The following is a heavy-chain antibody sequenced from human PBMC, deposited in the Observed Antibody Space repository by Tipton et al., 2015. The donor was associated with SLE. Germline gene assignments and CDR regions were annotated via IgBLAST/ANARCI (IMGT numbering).Heavy chain of an antibody. V-gene: IGHV4-39*07. CDR1: GGSISSSSYY. CDR2: IYYSGST. Sequence: TLSLTCTVSGGSISSSSYYWGWIRQPPGKGLEWIGSIYYSGSTYYNPSLKSRVTISVDTSENQFSLKLSSVTAADTAVYYCARDQVPLGEQWLVTGAFDFWCQATMVPGCS. D-gene: IGHD6-19*01. J-gene: IGHJ3*01. CDR3: ARDQVPLGEQWLVTGAFDF.